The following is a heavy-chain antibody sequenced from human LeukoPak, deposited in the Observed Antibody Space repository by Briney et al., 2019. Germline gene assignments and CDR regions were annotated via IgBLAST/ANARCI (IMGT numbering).Heavy chain of an antibody. V-gene: IGHV3-30*02. CDR2: IRSDGSDK. CDR3: AKWTEGPV. J-gene: IGHJ4*02. Sequence: PGGSLRLSCAASGFTFSRHAIHWVRQAPGKGLEWVAFIRSDGSDKNYAGSVKGRFTISRDNSKNTLYLQMNSLRADDTAVYYCAKWTEGPVWGLGTLVTVPS. D-gene: IGHD1-14*01. CDR1: GFTFSRHA.